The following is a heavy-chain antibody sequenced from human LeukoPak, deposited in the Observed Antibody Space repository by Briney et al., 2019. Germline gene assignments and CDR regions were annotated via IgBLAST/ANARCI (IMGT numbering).Heavy chain of an antibody. J-gene: IGHJ3*02. D-gene: IGHD1-26*01. CDR3: ARHGVGATTAEAFDI. Sequence: PGESLKISCKGSGYSFTSYWISWVRQMPGKGLEWMGRIDPSDSYSNYSPSFQGHVTISADKSISTAYLQWSSLKASDTAMYYCARHGVGATTAEAFDIWGQGTMVTVSS. CDR1: GYSFTSYW. CDR2: IDPSDSYS. V-gene: IGHV5-10-1*01.